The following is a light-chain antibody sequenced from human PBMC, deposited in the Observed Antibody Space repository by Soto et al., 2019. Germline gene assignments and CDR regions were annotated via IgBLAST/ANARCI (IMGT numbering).Light chain of an antibody. CDR3: QQYNSYSRGT. Sequence: DIQMTQSPSTLSASVGDRVTITCRASQSIRSWLAWYQQKPGKAPNLRIYEASSLESGVPSRFSGSGSGTEFTLTISSLQPDDFATYYCQQYNSYSRGTFGQGNRVEIK. CDR1: QSIRSW. J-gene: IGKJ1*01. CDR2: EAS. V-gene: IGKV1-5*03.